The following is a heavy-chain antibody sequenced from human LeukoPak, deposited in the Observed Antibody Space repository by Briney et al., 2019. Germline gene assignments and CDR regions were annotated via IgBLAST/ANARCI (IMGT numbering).Heavy chain of an antibody. J-gene: IGHJ4*02. CDR1: GGSFSGYY. CDR2: INHSGGT. D-gene: IGHD5-12*01. Sequence: SETLSLTCAVYGGSFSGYYRSWIRQPPGKGLEWIGEINHSGGTNYNPSLKSRVTISVDTSKNQFSLKLSSVTAADTAVYYCARRLRFQYYFDYWGQGTLVTVSS. V-gene: IGHV4-34*01. CDR3: ARRLRFQYYFDY.